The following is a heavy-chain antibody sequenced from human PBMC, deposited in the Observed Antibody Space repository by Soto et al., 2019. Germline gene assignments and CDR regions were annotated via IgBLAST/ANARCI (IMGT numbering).Heavy chain of an antibody. CDR3: ARSEYSSSSGDY. CDR2: ISSSSSYI. J-gene: IGHJ4*02. V-gene: IGHV3-21*01. D-gene: IGHD6-6*01. Sequence: GGSLRLSCAASGFTFISYSMNWVRQAPGKGLEWVSSISSSSSYIYYADSVKGRFTISRDNAKNSLYLQMNSLGAEDTAVYYCARSEYSSSSGDYWGQGTLVTVSS. CDR1: GFTFISYS.